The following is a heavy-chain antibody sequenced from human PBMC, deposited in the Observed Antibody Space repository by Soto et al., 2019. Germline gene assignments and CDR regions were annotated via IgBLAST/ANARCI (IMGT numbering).Heavy chain of an antibody. CDR2: ISGSDGST. J-gene: IGHJ4*02. CDR1: GFILSNYA. D-gene: IGHD3-3*01. V-gene: IGHV3-23*01. CDR3: AKSLQASTISTSSDS. Sequence: GSLRLSCAASGFILSNYAITWVRQAPGTGLEWVSVISGSDGSTHYADSVKGRFIISRDSSKNTLYLQMNSLRAEDTAVYYCAKSLQASTISTSSDSWGQGPQVTLSS.